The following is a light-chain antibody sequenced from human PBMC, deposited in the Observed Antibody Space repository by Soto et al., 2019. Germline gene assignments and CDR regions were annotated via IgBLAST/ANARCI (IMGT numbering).Light chain of an antibody. Sequence: QSVLTQPPSASGSPGQSVTISCTGTSSDVGGYNYVSWYQQHPGKATKLMIYEVSKRPSGVPDRFSGSKSGNTASLTVSGLQAEDEADYYCSSYAGRNNLVVFGGGTKLTVL. CDR1: SSDVGGYNY. CDR3: SSYAGRNNLVV. J-gene: IGLJ2*01. V-gene: IGLV2-8*01. CDR2: EVS.